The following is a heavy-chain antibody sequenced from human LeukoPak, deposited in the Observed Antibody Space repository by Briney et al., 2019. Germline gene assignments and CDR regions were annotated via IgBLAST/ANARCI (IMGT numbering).Heavy chain of an antibody. V-gene: IGHV4-4*07. Sequence: SETLSLTCSVSGDSISYFYWSWIRQAAGKGLEWIGRVSSSGRTFYTPSLESRVTMSIDTSNNQFSLRMSSVTAADTAVYYCARLAAGTWSYDYWGQGSLVTVSS. CDR2: VSSSGRT. D-gene: IGHD6-25*01. J-gene: IGHJ4*02. CDR1: GDSISYFY. CDR3: ARLAAGTWSYDY.